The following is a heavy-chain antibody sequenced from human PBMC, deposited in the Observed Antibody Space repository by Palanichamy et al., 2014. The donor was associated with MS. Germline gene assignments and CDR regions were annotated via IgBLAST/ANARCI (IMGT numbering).Heavy chain of an antibody. CDR3: ATQSPAVLGDS. CDR2: IDHNDHSGGT. CDR1: GGSFSGYR. Sequence: QVQLQQWGAGLLKPSETLSLTCAVYGGSFSGYRWSWIRQPPGKGLEWIGEIDHNDHSGGTKYNPSLKGRVTISVDTSKKWFSLRLTSVTAADTAVYYCATQSPAVLGDSWGQGTLVTVSS. V-gene: IGHV4-34*01. J-gene: IGHJ4*02. D-gene: IGHD3-10*01.